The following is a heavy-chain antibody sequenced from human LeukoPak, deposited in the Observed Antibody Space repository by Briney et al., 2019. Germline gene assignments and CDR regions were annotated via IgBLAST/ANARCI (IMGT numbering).Heavy chain of an antibody. Sequence: SETLSLTCTVSGGSVTSYFWTWIRQPAGKGLEWIGRIYINGNTNYNSSLKSRVTISVNKSKNQFSLKLNSVTAADTAMYYCARIGGSASTLSAFDVWGQGTRVTVSS. CDR3: ARIGGSASTLSAFDV. D-gene: IGHD2-15*01. V-gene: IGHV4-4*07. CDR2: IYINGNT. J-gene: IGHJ3*01. CDR1: GGSVTSYF.